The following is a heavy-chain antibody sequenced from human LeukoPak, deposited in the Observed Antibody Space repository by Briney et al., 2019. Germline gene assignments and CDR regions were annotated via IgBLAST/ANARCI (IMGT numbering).Heavy chain of an antibody. Sequence: GGSLRLSCAASGFTFSSYAISWVRQAPGKGLEWVSAISKSGDSTYYADSVKGRFTISRDNSTNTIYLQMNSLRVEDTAVYYCAKLSGWTGWFFDYWGQGTVVTVSS. CDR2: ISKSGDST. D-gene: IGHD6-19*01. V-gene: IGHV3-23*01. CDR3: AKLSGWTGWFFDY. J-gene: IGHJ4*02. CDR1: GFTFSSYA.